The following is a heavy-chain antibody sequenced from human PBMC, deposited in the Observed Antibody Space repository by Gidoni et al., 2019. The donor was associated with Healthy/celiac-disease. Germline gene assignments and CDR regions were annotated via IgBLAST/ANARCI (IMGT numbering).Heavy chain of an antibody. Sequence: QVQLQESGPGLVKPSETLSLTCTVSGYSISRGYYWGWIRQPPGKGLEWIGSIYHSGSTYYNPSLKSRVTISVDTSKNQFSLKLSSVTAADTAVYYCARIYYDFWSGYLNGYFDYWGQGTLVTVSS. CDR2: IYHSGST. CDR1: GYSISRGYY. V-gene: IGHV4-38-2*02. J-gene: IGHJ4*02. CDR3: ARIYYDFWSGYLNGYFDY. D-gene: IGHD3-3*01.